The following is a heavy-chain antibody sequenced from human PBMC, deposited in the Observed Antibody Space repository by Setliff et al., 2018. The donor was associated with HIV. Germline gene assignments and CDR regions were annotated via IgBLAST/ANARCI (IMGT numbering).Heavy chain of an antibody. V-gene: IGHV4-31*03. Sequence: PSETLSLTCTVSGGSISSGGYYWSWIRQHPGKGLEWIGYIYYSGSTYYNPSLKSRFTISVDTSKNQFSLKVNSVTAADTAVYYCARGARLLAGYSDRWDYYYMAVWGKGTTVTVSS. D-gene: IGHD6-13*01. CDR2: IYYSGST. CDR3: ARGARLLAGYSDRWDYYYMAV. CDR1: GGSISSGGYY. J-gene: IGHJ6*03.